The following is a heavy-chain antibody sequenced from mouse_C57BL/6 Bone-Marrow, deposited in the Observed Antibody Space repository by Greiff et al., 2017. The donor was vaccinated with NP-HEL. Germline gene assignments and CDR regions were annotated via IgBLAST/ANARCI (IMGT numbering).Heavy chain of an antibody. J-gene: IGHJ1*03. CDR1: GYTFTSYW. V-gene: IGHV1-64*01. CDR2: IHPNSGST. CDR3: ARSDSNYGYFDV. Sequence: VKLQQPGAELVKPGASVKLSCKASGYTFTSYWMHWVKQRPGQGLEWIGMIHPNSGSTNYNEKFKSKATLTVDKSSSTAYMQLSSLTSEDSAVYYCARSDSNYGYFDVWGTGTTVTVSS. D-gene: IGHD2-5*01.